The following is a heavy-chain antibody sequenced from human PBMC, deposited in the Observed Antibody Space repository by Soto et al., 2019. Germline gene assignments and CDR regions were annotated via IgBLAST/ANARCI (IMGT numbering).Heavy chain of an antibody. V-gene: IGHV1-69*06. CDR3: DRDLVSGGYQY. CDR1: GGTFSSYA. D-gene: IGHD3-16*02. CDR2: IIPIFGTA. J-gene: IGHJ4*02. Sequence: SVQVSCKASGGTFSSYAISWVRQAPGQGLEWMGGIIPIFGTANYAQKFQGRVTITADKSTSTAYMELSSLRSEDTAVYYCDRDLVSGGYQYWGQGTLVTVYS.